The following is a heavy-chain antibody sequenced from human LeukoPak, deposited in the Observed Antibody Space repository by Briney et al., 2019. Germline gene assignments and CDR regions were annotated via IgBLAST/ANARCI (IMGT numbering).Heavy chain of an antibody. J-gene: IGHJ4*02. CDR1: GGSISSGDYY. D-gene: IGHD4-23*01. V-gene: IGHV4-30-4*01. CDR3: ARYYGGSFGYYFDY. CDR2: IYYSGST. Sequence: SETLSLTCTVSGGSISSGDYYWSWIHQPPGKGLEWIGYIYYSGSTYYNPSLKSRVTISVDTSKNQFSLKLSSVTAADTAVYYCARYYGGSFGYYFDYWGQGTLVTVSS.